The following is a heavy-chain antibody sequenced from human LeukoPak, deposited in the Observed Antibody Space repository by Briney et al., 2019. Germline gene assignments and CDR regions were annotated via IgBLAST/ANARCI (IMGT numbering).Heavy chain of an antibody. J-gene: IGHJ4*02. V-gene: IGHV3-30*02. CDR3: AKSPHYDFWRGYYFDY. Sequence: PGGSLRLSCAASGFTFSSYGMHWVRQAPDKGLEWVAFIQYDGSNKYYADSVKGRFTISRDNSKNTLYLQMNSLRAEDTAVYYCAKSPHYDFWRGYYFDYWGQGTLVTISS. CDR2: IQYDGSNK. D-gene: IGHD3-3*01. CDR1: GFTFSSYG.